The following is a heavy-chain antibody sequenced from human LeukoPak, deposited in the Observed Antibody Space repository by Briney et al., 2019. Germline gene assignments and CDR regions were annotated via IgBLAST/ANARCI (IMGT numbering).Heavy chain of an antibody. CDR3: AASDGHIKAGYYYYMDV. CDR1: GYTFTGYY. D-gene: IGHD3-10*01. CDR2: INPNSGGT. Sequence: ASVKVSCKASGYTFTGYYFHWVRQAPGQGLEWMGWINPNSGGTNYAQRFQDRVTLTWDTSISTAYMELNRLTSDDTAVYYCAASDGHIKAGYYYYMDVWGKGTSVTVSS. V-gene: IGHV1-2*02. J-gene: IGHJ6*03.